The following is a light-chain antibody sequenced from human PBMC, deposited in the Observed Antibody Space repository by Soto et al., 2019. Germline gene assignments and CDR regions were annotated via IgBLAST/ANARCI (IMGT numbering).Light chain of an antibody. CDR3: SSYAGSNNFGYV. CDR1: SSDVGGYNY. J-gene: IGLJ1*01. Sequence: QSVLTQPRSASGSPGQSVTISCTGTSSDVGGYNYVSWYQQHPGKAPKLMIYEVSKRPSGVPDRFSGSKSGNTASLTVSGLQAEDEADYYCSSYAGSNNFGYVFGTGTKVTVL. CDR2: EVS. V-gene: IGLV2-8*01.